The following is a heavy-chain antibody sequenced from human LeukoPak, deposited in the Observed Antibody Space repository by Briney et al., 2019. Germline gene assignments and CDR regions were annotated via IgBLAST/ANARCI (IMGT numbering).Heavy chain of an antibody. J-gene: IGHJ4*02. CDR3: AEEGGWLEQVDY. V-gene: IGHV3-30*18. CDR2: ISYDGSNK. D-gene: IGHD5-24*01. CDR1: GFTFSSYG. Sequence: RSLRLSCAASGFTFSSYGMHWVRQAPRQGLEWVAVISYDGSNKYYADSVNGRFTISRDNSKSTLYLQMNSLRAEDTAVYYCAEEGGWLEQVDYWGQGTLVTVSS.